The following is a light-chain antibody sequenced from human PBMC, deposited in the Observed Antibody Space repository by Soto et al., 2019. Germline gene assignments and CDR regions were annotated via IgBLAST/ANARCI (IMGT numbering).Light chain of an antibody. V-gene: IGKV3-20*01. J-gene: IGKJ1*01. CDR2: AAS. CDR3: QQYSLSPWT. CDR1: QSVSSSY. Sequence: EIVLTQSPGTLSLSPGERATLSCRASQSVSSSYLVWHQQKPGQAPRLLIYAASRRATGIPDRFVGSGSGTDFSLTIDRLEPEDLAMYHCQQYSLSPWTFGQGTKVQIK.